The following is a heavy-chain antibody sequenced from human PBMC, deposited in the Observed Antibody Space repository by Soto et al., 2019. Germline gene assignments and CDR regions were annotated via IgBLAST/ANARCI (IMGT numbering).Heavy chain of an antibody. D-gene: IGHD2-2*01. J-gene: IGHJ6*02. CDR2: ISTYNGDT. V-gene: IGHV1-18*01. CDR3: ARDWRSSTVPAAIPYYYYYGMDV. CDR1: GYTFTRSG. Sequence: ASVKVSCKASGYTFTRSGISWVRQAPGQGLEWMGWISTYNGDTNYAQTFQGRVTMTTDTSTSTVHMEVRSLRSDDTAVYYCARDWRSSTVPAAIPYYYYYGMDVWGQGTTVTVSS.